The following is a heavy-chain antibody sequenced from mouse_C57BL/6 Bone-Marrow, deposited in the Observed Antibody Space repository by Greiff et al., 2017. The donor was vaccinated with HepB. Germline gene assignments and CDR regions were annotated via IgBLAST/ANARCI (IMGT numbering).Heavy chain of an antibody. CDR1: GYAFSSSW. V-gene: IGHV1-82*01. Sequence: VQLQQSGPELVKPGASVKISCKASGYAFSSSWMNWVKQRPGKGLEWIGRIYPGDGDTNYNGKFKGKATLTADKSSSTAYMQLSSLTSEDSAVYFCARYPPLTTVVAKGYYFDYWGQGTTLTVSS. D-gene: IGHD1-1*01. J-gene: IGHJ2*01. CDR2: IYPGDGDT. CDR3: ARYPPLTTVVAKGYYFDY.